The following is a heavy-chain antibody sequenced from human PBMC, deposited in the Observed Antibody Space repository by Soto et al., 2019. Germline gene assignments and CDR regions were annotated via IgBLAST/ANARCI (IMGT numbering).Heavy chain of an antibody. D-gene: IGHD3-10*01. J-gene: IGHJ4*02. CDR3: ARGLGATDY. CDR2: IHHSGST. V-gene: IGHV4-34*01. CDR1: GESLNGYY. Sequence: QVQLQKWGAGLLKPSETLSLTCAVYGESLNGYYWTWIRQPPGKGLEWIGEIHHSGSTSYNPSLKSRVNMSIDLSKNQFSLMLTSVTAADTAVYYCARGLGATDYWGQGTLVTVSS.